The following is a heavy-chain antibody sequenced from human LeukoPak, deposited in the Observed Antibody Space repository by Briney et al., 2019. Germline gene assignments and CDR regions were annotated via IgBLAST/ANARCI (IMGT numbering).Heavy chain of an antibody. D-gene: IGHD1-26*01. V-gene: IGHV3-15*01. Sequence: GGSLRLSCAASGFTFSNAWMSWVRQAPGKGLEWVGRIKSKTDGGTTDYAAPVKGRFTISRDDSENTLYLQMYSLKTEDTAVYYCTSGYYSGSYLHWGQGTLVTVSS. CDR2: IKSKTDGGTT. CDR3: TSGYYSGSYLH. J-gene: IGHJ4*02. CDR1: GFTFSNAW.